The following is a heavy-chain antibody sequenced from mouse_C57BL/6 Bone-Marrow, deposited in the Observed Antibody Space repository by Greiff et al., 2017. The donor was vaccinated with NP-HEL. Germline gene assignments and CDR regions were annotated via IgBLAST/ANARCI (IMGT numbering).Heavy chain of an antibody. CDR1: GYTFTDYY. CDR2: IYPGSGNT. Sequence: VQLQESGAELVRPGASVKLSCKASGYTFTDYYINWVKQRPGQGLEWIARIYPGSGNTYYNEKFKGKATLTAEKSSSTAYMQLSSLTSEDSAVYFCARWLLQDYFDYWGQGTTLTVSS. CDR3: ARWLLQDYFDY. D-gene: IGHD2-3*01. J-gene: IGHJ2*01. V-gene: IGHV1-76*01.